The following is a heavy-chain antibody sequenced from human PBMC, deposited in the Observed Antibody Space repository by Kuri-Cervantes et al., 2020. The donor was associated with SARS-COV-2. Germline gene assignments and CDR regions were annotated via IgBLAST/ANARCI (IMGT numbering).Heavy chain of an antibody. V-gene: IGHV3-30-3*01. J-gene: IGHJ4*02. CDR3: ARARVGVFDF. CDR1: GFTFSSYA. D-gene: IGHD2-21*01. Sequence: LSLTCAASGFTFSSYAMHWVRQAPGKGLEWVAVISYDGSNKYYADSVKGRFTISRDNSKNTLYLQINSLRTEDTAVFYCARARVGVFDFWGQGALVTVSS. CDR2: ISYDGSNK.